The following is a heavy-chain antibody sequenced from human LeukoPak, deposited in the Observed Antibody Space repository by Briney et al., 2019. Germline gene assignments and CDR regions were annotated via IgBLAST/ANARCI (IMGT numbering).Heavy chain of an antibody. CDR3: ARGEF. D-gene: IGHD3-10*01. Sequence: PSETLSLTCTVSGVSISSSSYYWGWIRQPPGKGLEWIGSIHYSGSTYYNPSLKSRVTISVDTSKNQFSLKMNSVTAADTAVYYCARGEFWGQGTLVTVSS. V-gene: IGHV4-39*01. CDR1: GVSISSSSYY. CDR2: IHYSGST. J-gene: IGHJ4*02.